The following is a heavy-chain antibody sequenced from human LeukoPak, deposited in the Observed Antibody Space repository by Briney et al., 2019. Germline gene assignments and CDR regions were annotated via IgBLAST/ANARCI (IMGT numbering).Heavy chain of an antibody. D-gene: IGHD2-8*01. J-gene: IGHJ3*02. CDR3: ARDTNLRDSFDI. CDR1: GGSISISSYY. Sequence: PSETLSLTCTVSGGSISISSYYWSWIRQSPGKGLEWIGYVFYSGKTDYSPSLRSRVSMSVDTSKNQFSLKVTSVTAADTAVYYCARDTNLRDSFDIWGQGTMVTVSS. V-gene: IGHV4-61*01. CDR2: VFYSGKT.